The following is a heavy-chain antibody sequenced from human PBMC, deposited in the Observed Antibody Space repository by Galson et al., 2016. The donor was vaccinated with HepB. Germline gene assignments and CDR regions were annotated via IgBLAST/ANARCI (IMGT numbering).Heavy chain of an antibody. V-gene: IGHV3-23*01. J-gene: IGHJ1*01. Sequence: SLRLSCAASAFTRHAMSWVRQAPGKGLEWVSEISGSGVTTYYADSVKGRFTISRDNSKNTGFLQMSSLRVEDTAVYHCVAAPGGGRYVHHWGQGNLVTVSS. D-gene: IGHD6-13*01. CDR2: ISGSGVTT. CDR3: VAAPGGGRYVHH. CDR1: AFTRHA.